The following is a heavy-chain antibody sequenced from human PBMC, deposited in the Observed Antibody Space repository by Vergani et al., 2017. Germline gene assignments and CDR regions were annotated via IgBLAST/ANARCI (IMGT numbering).Heavy chain of an antibody. J-gene: IGHJ5*02. Sequence: QVQLQESGPGLVKPSETLSLTCTVSNYSISRGYFWGWIRRPPGKGLEWIASFHHTGMTYNNPSLKSRVTISVDTSKNLISLKLNSVTAADTALYYCARVGSYDSSGYPPVWFDPWGQGTLVTVSS. D-gene: IGHD3-22*01. CDR1: NYSISRGYF. CDR3: ARVGSYDSSGYPPVWFDP. CDR2: FHHTGMT. V-gene: IGHV4-38-2*02.